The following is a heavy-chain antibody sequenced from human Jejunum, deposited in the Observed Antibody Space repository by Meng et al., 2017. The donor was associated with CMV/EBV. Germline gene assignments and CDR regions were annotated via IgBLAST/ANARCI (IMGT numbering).Heavy chain of an antibody. D-gene: IGHD3-9*01. CDR2: ISLNGRNK. Sequence: TVSNNYMNWVRKAPGKGLECVAIISLNGRNKYYADSVKGRFTVSRDDSKNTIYLEMSSLRPEDTAVYYCARQQGYFDSTMAYFDSWGQGTPVTVSS. CDR1: TVSNNY. CDR3: ARQQGYFDSTMAYFDS. J-gene: IGHJ4*02. V-gene: IGHV3-30*03.